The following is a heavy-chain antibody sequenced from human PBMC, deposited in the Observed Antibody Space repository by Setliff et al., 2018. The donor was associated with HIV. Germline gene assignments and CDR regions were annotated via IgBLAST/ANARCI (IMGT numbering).Heavy chain of an antibody. CDR2: IRSSGDT. V-gene: IGHV4-39*01. CDR3: TIPASSLAPN. J-gene: IGHJ4*02. CDR1: GASISSHNYY. Sequence: SETLSLTCTVSGASISSHNYYWGWTRQSPGKGLEWIASIRSSGDTYYNPSLQSRVIISVDTSNNQISLKLTSVTAADTAVYYCTIPASSLAPNWGRGTQVTVSS.